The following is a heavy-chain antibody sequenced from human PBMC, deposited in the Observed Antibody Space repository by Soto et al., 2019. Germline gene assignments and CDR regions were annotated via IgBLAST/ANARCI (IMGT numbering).Heavy chain of an antibody. CDR3: ARRAETNGWNGFGADKYYFDF. CDR1: GYTFTSYD. CDR2: MKPNTGNA. V-gene: IGHV1-8*01. Sequence: RASVKVSCKAFGYTFTSYDIYWVRQATGQGLEWMGWMKPNTGNAAYAQKFQGRVTVTSDTSINTVHMELSSLRSEDTAVYYCARRAETNGWNGFGADKYYFDFWGQGTLVTVSS. D-gene: IGHD1-1*01. J-gene: IGHJ4*02.